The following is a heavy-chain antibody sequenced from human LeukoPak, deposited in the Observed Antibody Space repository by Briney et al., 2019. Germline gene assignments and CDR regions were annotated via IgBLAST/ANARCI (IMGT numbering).Heavy chain of an antibody. Sequence: TGGSLRLSCAASGFTFSYYYMSWIRQAPGKGLEWVSYISSSGSTIYYADSVKGRFTISRDNAKNTLYLQMNSLRAEDTAVYYCARDHIAAGGTANYYYYYYMDVWGKGTTVTISS. V-gene: IGHV3-11*04. D-gene: IGHD6-13*01. J-gene: IGHJ6*03. CDR3: ARDHIAAGGTANYYYYYYMDV. CDR1: GFTFSYYY. CDR2: ISSSGSTI.